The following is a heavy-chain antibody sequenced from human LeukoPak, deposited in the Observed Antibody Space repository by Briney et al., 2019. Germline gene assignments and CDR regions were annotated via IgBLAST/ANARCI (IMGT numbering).Heavy chain of an antibody. CDR1: GGSISSYY. Sequence: SETLSLTCTVSGGSISSYYWSWIRQPPGKGLEWIGYIYYSGSTNYNPSLKSRVTISVDTSKNQFSLKLSSVTAADTAVYYCARDRRAIAAAGTEIDPWGQGTLVTVS. CDR2: IYYSGST. D-gene: IGHD6-13*01. J-gene: IGHJ5*02. CDR3: ARDRRAIAAAGTEIDP. V-gene: IGHV4-59*01.